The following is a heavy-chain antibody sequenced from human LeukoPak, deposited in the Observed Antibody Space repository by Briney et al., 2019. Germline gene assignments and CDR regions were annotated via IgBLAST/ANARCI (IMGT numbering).Heavy chain of an antibody. Sequence: PGGSLRLSCAASGFTFSSYGMHWVRQAPGKGLEWVAVIWYDGSNKYYADSVKGRFTIPRDNSKNTLYLQMNSLRAEDTAVYYCXXIGRVGATDFDYWGQGTLVTVSS. J-gene: IGHJ4*02. D-gene: IGHD1-26*01. CDR1: GFTFSSYG. V-gene: IGHV3-33*01. CDR3: XXIGRVGATDFDY. CDR2: IWYDGSNK.